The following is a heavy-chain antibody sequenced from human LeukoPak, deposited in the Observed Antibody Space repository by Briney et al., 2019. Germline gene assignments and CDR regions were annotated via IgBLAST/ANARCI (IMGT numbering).Heavy chain of an antibody. Sequence: GSLRLSCAASGFTVSSNYMSWVRQAPGKGLEWVSVIYSGGSTYYADSVKGRFTISRDNSKNTLYLQMNSLRAEDTAVYYCARGRGYSGYGTYYYYGMDVWGQGTTVTVSS. CDR2: IYSGGST. D-gene: IGHD5-12*01. V-gene: IGHV3-53*01. CDR1: GFTVSSNY. CDR3: ARGRGYSGYGTYYYYGMDV. J-gene: IGHJ6*02.